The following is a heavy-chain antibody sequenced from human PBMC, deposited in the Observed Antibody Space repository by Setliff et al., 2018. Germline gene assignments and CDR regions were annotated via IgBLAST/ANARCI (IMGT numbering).Heavy chain of an antibody. CDR3: ARAGEAYSYGGAFDI. J-gene: IGHJ3*02. Sequence: PSVKVSCKVSGYTLTELSMHWVRQAPGKGLEWMGGFDPEDGETIYAQKFQGRVTMTEDTSTDTAYMELSSLRSEDTAVYYCARAGEAYSYGGAFDIWGQGAMVTVSS. V-gene: IGHV1-24*01. CDR2: FDPEDGET. CDR1: GYTLTELS. D-gene: IGHD5-18*01.